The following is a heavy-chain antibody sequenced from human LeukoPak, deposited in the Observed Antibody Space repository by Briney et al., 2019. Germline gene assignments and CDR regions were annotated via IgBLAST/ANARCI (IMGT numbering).Heavy chain of an antibody. V-gene: IGHV3-21*01. J-gene: IGHJ6*04. CDR2: INSSRSYI. Sequence: GGSLRLSCAASGFTFSSYSMNWVRQAPGKGLEWVSSINSSRSYIYYADSVKGRFTISRDNAKNSLYLQMNSLRAEDTAVYYCARDPEMDVWGKGTTVTVSS. D-gene: IGHD1-14*01. CDR1: GFTFSSYS. CDR3: ARDPEMDV.